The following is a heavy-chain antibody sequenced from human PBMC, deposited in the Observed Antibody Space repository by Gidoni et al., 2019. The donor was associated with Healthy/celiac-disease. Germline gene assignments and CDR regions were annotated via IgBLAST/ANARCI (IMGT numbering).Heavy chain of an antibody. Sequence: QLQLQESGPGLVKPSETLSLTCTVSGGSLSSSSYYWGWIRQPPGKGLEWIGSIYYSGSTYYNPSLKSRVTISVDTSKNQFSLKLSSVTAADTAVYYCASRGNYYDSSGYYDFMDYWGQGTLVTVSS. J-gene: IGHJ4*02. D-gene: IGHD3-22*01. CDR1: GGSLSSSSYY. V-gene: IGHV4-39*01. CDR2: IYYSGST. CDR3: ASRGNYYDSSGYYDFMDY.